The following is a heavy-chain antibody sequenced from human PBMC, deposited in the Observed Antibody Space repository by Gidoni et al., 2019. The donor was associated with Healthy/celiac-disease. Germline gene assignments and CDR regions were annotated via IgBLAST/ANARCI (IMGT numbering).Heavy chain of an antibody. V-gene: IGHV1-69*01. CDR1: GGTFSSYA. Sequence: QVQLVQSGAEVKKPGSSVKVSCKATGGTFSSYAISWVRQAPGQGLEWMGGIIPIFGTANYAQKFQGRVTITADESTSTAYMELSSLRSEDTAVYYCARDLGAAAGTNYGMDVWGQGTTVTVSS. CDR3: ARDLGAAAGTNYGMDV. CDR2: IIPIFGTA. J-gene: IGHJ6*02. D-gene: IGHD6-13*01.